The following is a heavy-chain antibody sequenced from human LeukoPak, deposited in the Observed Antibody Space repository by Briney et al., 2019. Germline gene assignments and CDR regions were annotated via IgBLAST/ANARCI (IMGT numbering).Heavy chain of an antibody. J-gene: IGHJ3*02. CDR3: AIPSQYSSSLYAFDI. CDR2: IYHSGST. V-gene: IGHV4-30-2*01. CDR1: GGSISSGGYS. D-gene: IGHD6-13*01. Sequence: SQTLSLTCAVSGGSISSGGYSRSWIRQPPGKGLEWIGYIYHSGSTYYNPSLKSRVTISVDRSKNQFSLKLSSVTAADTAVYYCAIPSQYSSSLYAFDIWGQGTVVTVSS.